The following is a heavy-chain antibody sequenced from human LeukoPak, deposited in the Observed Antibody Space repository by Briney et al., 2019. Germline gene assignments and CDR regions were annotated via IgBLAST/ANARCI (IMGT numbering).Heavy chain of an antibody. CDR1: GFTVSSSF. Sequence: QPGGSLRLSCAASGFTVSSSFMTWVRQAPGKGLEWVSVIYGDGTTYYADSVKGRFTISRDNSKNTLYLQMNSLRAEDTAVYYCAKGAYYMDVWGKGTTVTVSS. J-gene: IGHJ6*03. CDR2: IYGDGTT. CDR3: AKGAYYMDV. V-gene: IGHV3-66*01.